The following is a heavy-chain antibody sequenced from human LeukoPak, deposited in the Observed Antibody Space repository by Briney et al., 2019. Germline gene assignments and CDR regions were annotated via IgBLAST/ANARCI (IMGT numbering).Heavy chain of an antibody. D-gene: IGHD2-21*01. J-gene: IGHJ5*02. CDR3: ATSDSTTGNWFDP. V-gene: IGHV1-46*01. CDR1: GNTFSRYY. CDR2: ITPTTGGA. Sequence: ASVKVSCKASGNTFSRYYFHWVRQAPGQGLDWMGIITPTTGGANYAQKFQGRVAMTRDTSTSTVYMELSSLTSGDTAVYYCATSDSTTGNWFDPWGQGTRVSASS.